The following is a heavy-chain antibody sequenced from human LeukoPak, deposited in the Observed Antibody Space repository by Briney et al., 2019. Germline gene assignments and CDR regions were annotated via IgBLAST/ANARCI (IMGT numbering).Heavy chain of an antibody. CDR1: GFTFSSYA. Sequence: GGSLRLSCAASGFTFSSYAMSWVRQAPGKGLEWVSAISGSGGSTYYADSVKGRFTISRDNSKNTLYLQMNSLRAEDTAVYYCAKDKGDTAMVKGAFDIWGQGTMVTVSS. J-gene: IGHJ3*02. CDR2: ISGSGGST. V-gene: IGHV3-23*01. CDR3: AKDKGDTAMVKGAFDI. D-gene: IGHD5-18*01.